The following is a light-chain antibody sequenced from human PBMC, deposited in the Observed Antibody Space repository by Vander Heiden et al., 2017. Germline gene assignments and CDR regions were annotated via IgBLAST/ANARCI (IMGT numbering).Light chain of an antibody. CDR1: RSNIESGT. Sequence: QSVLTQPPSASGTPGQRVTISCSGSRSNIESGTVAWYQHLPGTAPKLLIYSNAHRPSGVPDRFSGSKSGTSASLAISGLQSADEAAYYCAAWDDSLNGPVFGGGTKLTVL. J-gene: IGLJ2*01. V-gene: IGLV1-44*01. CDR3: AAWDDSLNGPV. CDR2: SNA.